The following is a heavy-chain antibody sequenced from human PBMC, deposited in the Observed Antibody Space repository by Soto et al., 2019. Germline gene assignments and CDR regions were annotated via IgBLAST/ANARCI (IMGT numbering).Heavy chain of an antibody. J-gene: IGHJ4*02. Sequence: GASVKVSCKAPGYTFTSYAMHWVRQAPGQRLEWMGWINAGNGNTKYSQKFQGRVTITRDTSASTAYMELSSLRSEDTAVYYCARDEQWLVPDFDYWGQGTLVTVSS. V-gene: IGHV1-3*01. CDR3: ARDEQWLVPDFDY. CDR1: GYTFTSYA. CDR2: INAGNGNT. D-gene: IGHD6-19*01.